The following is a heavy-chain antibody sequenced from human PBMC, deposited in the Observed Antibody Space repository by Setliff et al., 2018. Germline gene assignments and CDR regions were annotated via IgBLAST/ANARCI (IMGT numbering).Heavy chain of an antibody. V-gene: IGHV4-4*07. D-gene: IGHD3-22*01. CDR2: IYTTGST. J-gene: IGHJ4*02. CDR1: GGSISSYY. Sequence: ETLSLTGTVDGGSISSYYWSGIRQPAGKGREWIGHIYTTGSTNYNPSLKSRVTLSVDTSKNQFSLKLTSVTAADPAIYYCARTPYYYDTAGYDFWGQGTLVTVSS. CDR3: ARTPYYYDTAGYDF.